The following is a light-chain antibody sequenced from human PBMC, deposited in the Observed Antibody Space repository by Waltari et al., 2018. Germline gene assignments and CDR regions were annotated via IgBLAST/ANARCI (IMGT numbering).Light chain of an antibody. V-gene: IGKV3-20*01. J-gene: IGKJ1*01. CDR1: QTVSRS. CDR3: QHYVRLPAT. CDR2: GAS. Sequence: IVLTQSPGTLSSSPGERATLSCRASQTVSRSLAWYQQKPGQAPKLLIYGASTRATGIPYRFTGSGSGTDFSLTISSLEPEDFAIYFCQHYVRLPATFGQGTKVEIK.